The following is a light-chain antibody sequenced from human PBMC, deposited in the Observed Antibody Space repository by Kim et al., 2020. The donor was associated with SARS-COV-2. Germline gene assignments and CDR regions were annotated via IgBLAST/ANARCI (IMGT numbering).Light chain of an antibody. CDR2: GTS. CDR3: QQYSASPDYT. CDR1: QSVNSKF. Sequence: PGERATLSCRARQSVNSKFFAWYQQKPGQGPRLLIYGTSTRATGILDRFSGSGSGTDFSLTISRVEPEDFAVYYCQQYSASPDYTFGQGTKLEI. V-gene: IGKV3-20*01. J-gene: IGKJ2*01.